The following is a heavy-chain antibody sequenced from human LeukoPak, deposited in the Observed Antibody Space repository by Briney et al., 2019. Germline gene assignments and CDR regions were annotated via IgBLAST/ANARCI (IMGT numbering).Heavy chain of an antibody. J-gene: IGHJ4*02. CDR2: MSPNSGNT. V-gene: IGHV1-8*01. CDR3: VRGPPNWGFDY. CDR1: GHTFTSYD. Sequence: ASVKVSCKASGHTFTSYDINWVRQATGQGLEWMGWMSPNSGNTGYAQKFQGRVTMTRDTSISTAYMEQTSLRSEDTAVYYCVRGPPNWGFDYWGQGTLVTVSS. D-gene: IGHD7-27*01.